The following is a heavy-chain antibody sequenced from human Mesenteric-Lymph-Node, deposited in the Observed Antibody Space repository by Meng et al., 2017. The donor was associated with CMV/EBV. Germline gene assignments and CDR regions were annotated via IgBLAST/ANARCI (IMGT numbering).Heavy chain of an antibody. J-gene: IGHJ4*02. CDR3: AREDDYGIKGYDY. Sequence: ASVKVSCKASGYTFTGHYIHWVRQAPGQGPEWMGWINPHRGDTKYAQKFLGRVTLSRDTSISTAYMELSRLRSDDTALYYCAREDDYGIKGYDYWGQGTLVTVSS. D-gene: IGHD4-17*01. CDR1: GYTFTGHY. V-gene: IGHV1-2*02. CDR2: INPHRGDT.